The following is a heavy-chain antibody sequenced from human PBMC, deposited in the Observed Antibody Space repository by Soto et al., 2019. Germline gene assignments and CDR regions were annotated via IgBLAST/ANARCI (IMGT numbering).Heavy chain of an antibody. V-gene: IGHV5-10-1*03. Sequence: EVQLVQSGAEVKKPGESLRISCKGSGYSFTSYWISWVRQMPGKGLEWMGRIDPSDSYTNYSPSFQGHVTISADKSISTAYLQWSSLKASDTAMYYCARHRLRWIQLWPQGCMDVWGQGTTVTVSS. J-gene: IGHJ6*02. CDR1: GYSFTSYW. CDR2: IDPSDSYT. CDR3: ARHRLRWIQLWPQGCMDV. D-gene: IGHD5-18*01.